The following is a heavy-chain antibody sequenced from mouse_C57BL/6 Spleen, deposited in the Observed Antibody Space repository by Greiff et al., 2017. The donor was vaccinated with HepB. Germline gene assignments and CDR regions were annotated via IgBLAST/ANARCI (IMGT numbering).Heavy chain of an antibody. CDR1: GYTFTDYE. D-gene: IGHD1-1*01. V-gene: IGHV1-15*01. J-gene: IGHJ4*01. CDR3: IITTVGYAMDY. Sequence: VQLQQSGAELVRPGASVTLSCKASGYTFTDYEMHWVKQTPVHGLEWIGAIDPETGGTAYNQKFKGKAILTADKSSSTAYMELRSLTSEDSAVYYCIITTVGYAMDYWGQGTSVTVSS. CDR2: IDPETGGT.